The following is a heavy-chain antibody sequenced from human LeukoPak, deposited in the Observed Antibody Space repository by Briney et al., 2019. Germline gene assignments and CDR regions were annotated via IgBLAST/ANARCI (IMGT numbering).Heavy chain of an antibody. Sequence: SETLSLTCAVYGGSFSGYYWSWIRQPPGKGLEWIGEINHSGSTNYNPSLKSRVTISVDTSKNQFSLKLSSVTAADTAVYYCARHWRGYCSSTSCYYFDYWGQGTLVTVSS. V-gene: IGHV4-34*01. CDR1: GGSFSGYY. J-gene: IGHJ4*02. D-gene: IGHD2-2*01. CDR3: ARHWRGYCSSTSCYYFDY. CDR2: INHSGST.